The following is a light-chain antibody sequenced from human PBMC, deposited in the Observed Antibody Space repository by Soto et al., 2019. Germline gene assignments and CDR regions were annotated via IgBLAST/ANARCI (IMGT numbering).Light chain of an antibody. J-gene: IGKJ3*01. Sequence: IQLTQSPSSLSASVGDRVTITCRASQGVRSYLAWYQQKPGQAPKLLIYGASTLQSGVPSRFSGSGSGTDFTLTISNLQPEDFATYYGQQLNSYPSITFGPGTTVDVK. V-gene: IGKV1-9*01. CDR2: GAS. CDR3: QQLNSYPSIT. CDR1: QGVRSY.